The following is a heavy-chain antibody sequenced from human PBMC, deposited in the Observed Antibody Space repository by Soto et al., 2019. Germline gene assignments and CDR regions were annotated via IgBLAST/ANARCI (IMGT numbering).Heavy chain of an antibody. V-gene: IGHV1-69*01. CDR3: ARALVGAGLVGGRYYGMDV. CDR2: IIPIFGTA. J-gene: IGHJ6*02. D-gene: IGHD1-26*01. CDR1: GGTFSSYA. Sequence: QVQLVQSGAEVKKPGSSVKVSCKASGGTFSSYAISWVRQAPGQGLEWMGGIIPIFGTANYAQKFQGRVTITADESTSTAYMELSSLRSEDTAVYYCARALVGAGLVGGRYYGMDVWGQGTTVTVSS.